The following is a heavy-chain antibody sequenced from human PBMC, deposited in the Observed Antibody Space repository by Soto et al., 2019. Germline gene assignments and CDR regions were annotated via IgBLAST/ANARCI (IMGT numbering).Heavy chain of an antibody. V-gene: IGHV4-61*01. Sequence: QVQLQESGPGLVKPSETLSLTCIVSGGSVSSGSYYWSWIRQPPGKGLEWIGFISYTGRTSYNPSLKSRVTISVDTSKNQFSLKLSSVTAADTAVYFCATMSSSGYPLDYWGRGTLVTVSS. CDR2: ISYTGRT. CDR1: GGSVSSGSYY. J-gene: IGHJ4*02. CDR3: ATMSSSGYPLDY. D-gene: IGHD3-22*01.